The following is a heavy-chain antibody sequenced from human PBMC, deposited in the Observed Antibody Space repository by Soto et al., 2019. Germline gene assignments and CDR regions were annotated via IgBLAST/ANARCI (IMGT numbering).Heavy chain of an antibody. CDR3: ARENSYGAHILGD. V-gene: IGHV1-69*01. CDR1: GGTFRSYT. Sequence: QVQLVQSGAEVKKPGSSVKVSCKASGGTFRSYTISWVRQAPGQGLEWMGGIIPGVGTANYAQTFQGRVTITADESTSTAYMELSSLRSEDKDVYYGARENSYGAHILGDWGQGTLVTVSS. CDR2: IIPGVGTA. D-gene: IGHD5-18*01. J-gene: IGHJ4*02.